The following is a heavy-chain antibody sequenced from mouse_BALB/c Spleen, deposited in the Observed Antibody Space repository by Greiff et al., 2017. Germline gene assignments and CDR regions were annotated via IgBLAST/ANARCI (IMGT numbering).Heavy chain of an antibody. D-gene: IGHD2-3*01. J-gene: IGHJ3*01. V-gene: IGHV5-12-2*01. CDR2: ISNGGGST. CDR1: GFTFSSYT. Sequence: EVQVVESGGGLVQPGGSLKLSCAASGFTFSSYTMSWVRQTPEKRLEWVAYISNGGGSTYYPDTVKGRFTISRDNAKNTLYLQMSSLKSEDTAMYYCARHDGPFAYWGQGTLVTVSA. CDR3: ARHDGPFAY.